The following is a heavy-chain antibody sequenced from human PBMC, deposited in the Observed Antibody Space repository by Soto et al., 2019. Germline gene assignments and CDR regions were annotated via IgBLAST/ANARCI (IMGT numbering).Heavy chain of an antibody. CDR3: ARRGDGIVVVVAATRRSYYFDY. CDR2: INHSGST. D-gene: IGHD2-15*01. V-gene: IGHV4-34*01. CDR1: GWSFSGYY. J-gene: IGHJ4*02. Sequence: SETLSLTCAVYGWSFSGYYWSWIRQPPGKGLEWIGEINHSGSTNYNPSLKSRVTISVDTSKNQFSLKLSSVTAADTAVYYCARRGDGIVVVVAATRRSYYFDYWGQGTLVTVSS.